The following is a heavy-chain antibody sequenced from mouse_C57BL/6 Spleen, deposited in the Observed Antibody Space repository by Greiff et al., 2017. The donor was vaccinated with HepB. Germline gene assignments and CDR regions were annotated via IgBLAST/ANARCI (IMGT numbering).Heavy chain of an antibody. CDR3: ARRGNGYYGFSY. J-gene: IGHJ3*01. CDR2: FHPYNDDT. Sequence: QVHVKQSGAELVKPGASVKMSCKASGYTFTTYPIEWMKQNHGKSLEWIGNFHPYNDDTKYNEKFKGKATLTVEKSSSTVYLELSRLTSDDSAVYYCARRGNGYYGFSYWGQGTLVTVSA. D-gene: IGHD2-3*01. V-gene: IGHV1-47*01. CDR1: GYTFTTYP.